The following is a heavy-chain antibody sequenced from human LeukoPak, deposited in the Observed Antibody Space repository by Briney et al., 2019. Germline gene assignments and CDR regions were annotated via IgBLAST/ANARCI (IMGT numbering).Heavy chain of an antibody. CDR1: GGSFSGYY. CDR3: ARRTYYYDSSGYPVYYYYMDV. CDR2: INHSGST. Sequence: SETLSLTCAVYGGSFSGYYWSWIRHPPGKGLEWIGEINHSGSTNYNPSLKSRVTISVDTSKNQFSLKLSSVTAADTAVYYCARRTYYYDSSGYPVYYYYMDVWGKGTTVTISS. D-gene: IGHD3-22*01. V-gene: IGHV4-34*01. J-gene: IGHJ6*03.